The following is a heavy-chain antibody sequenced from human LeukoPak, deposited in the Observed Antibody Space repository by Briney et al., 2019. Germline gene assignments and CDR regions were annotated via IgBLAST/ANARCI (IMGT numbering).Heavy chain of an antibody. D-gene: IGHD7-27*01. Sequence: GGSLRLSCAASGFTFSHHYMSWIRQAPGKGLEWISYITRSGVFYADSVKGRFTISRDNAKNSLYLQMNSLRVEDTAVYYCARDGDTTSKVDYLGQGTLVTVSS. CDR1: GFTFSHHY. J-gene: IGHJ4*02. CDR3: ARDGDTTSKVDY. CDR2: ITRSGV. V-gene: IGHV3-11*01.